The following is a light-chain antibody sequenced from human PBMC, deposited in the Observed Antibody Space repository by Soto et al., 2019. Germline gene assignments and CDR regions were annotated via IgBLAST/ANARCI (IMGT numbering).Light chain of an antibody. Sequence: EVVLTQSPATLSVSPGERATLSCRASQSVGTNFSWYQHKPGQAPRLLLYGASTRATVIPARFSGSGSETEFTLTISSLQSEDFAVYHCHQYNDWWTFGQGTKVEIK. J-gene: IGKJ1*01. V-gene: IGKV3-15*01. CDR2: GAS. CDR3: HQYNDWWT. CDR1: QSVGTN.